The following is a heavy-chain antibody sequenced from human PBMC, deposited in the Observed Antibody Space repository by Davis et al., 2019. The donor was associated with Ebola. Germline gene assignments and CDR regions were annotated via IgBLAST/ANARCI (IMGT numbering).Heavy chain of an antibody. CDR1: GYSLTSYW. CDR2: IDPSDSYT. J-gene: IGHJ6*02. V-gene: IGHV5-10-1*01. D-gene: IGHD4/OR15-4a*01. CDR3: ASAKYYYYGMDV. Sequence: KVSCKGSGYSLTSYWISWVRQMPGKGLEWMGRIDPSDSYTNYSPSFQGHVTISADKSISTAYLQWSSLKASDTAMYYCASAKYYYYGMDVWGQGTTVTVSS.